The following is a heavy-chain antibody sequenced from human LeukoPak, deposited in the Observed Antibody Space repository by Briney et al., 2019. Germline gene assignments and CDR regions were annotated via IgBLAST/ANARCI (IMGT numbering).Heavy chain of an antibody. D-gene: IGHD1-26*01. CDR3: ARGGVAQVGATYRSEFDY. Sequence: SETLSLTCSVSDGSINSYYWNWIRRPPGKGLEWIGYIYYNGNTNYSPSLKSRVTMSVDTSKNLFSLKLSSVTAADTAVYYCARGGVAQVGATYRSEFDYWGQGTLVTVSS. CDR2: IYYNGNT. CDR1: DGSINSYY. V-gene: IGHV4-59*12. J-gene: IGHJ4*02.